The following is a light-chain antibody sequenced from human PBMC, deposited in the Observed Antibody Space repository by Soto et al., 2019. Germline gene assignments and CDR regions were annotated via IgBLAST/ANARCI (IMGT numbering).Light chain of an antibody. Sequence: PGARATLSCRASENIRSNLAWYQQKPGQAPRLLVYGASTRATGIPVRFSGSGSGTEFTLTISSLQSEDFAVYYCQHYNNWPPITFGQGTRLEIK. CDR1: ENIRSN. CDR3: QHYNNWPPIT. J-gene: IGKJ5*01. V-gene: IGKV3-15*01. CDR2: GAS.